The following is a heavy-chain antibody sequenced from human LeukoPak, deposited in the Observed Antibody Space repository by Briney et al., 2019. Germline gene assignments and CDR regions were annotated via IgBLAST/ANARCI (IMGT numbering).Heavy chain of an antibody. Sequence: ASVKVSCKASGYTFTSYVLHWVRQAPGQRLEWMGCINAGNGNTKYSQEFQGRVTITRDTSASTVYMELSCLRSEDMAVYYCARGAKFRSYGSGTYYTSLPFDPWGQGTLVTVSS. D-gene: IGHD3-10*01. CDR1: GYTFTSYV. CDR3: ARGAKFRSYGSGTYYTSLPFDP. V-gene: IGHV1-3*03. CDR2: INAGNGNT. J-gene: IGHJ5*02.